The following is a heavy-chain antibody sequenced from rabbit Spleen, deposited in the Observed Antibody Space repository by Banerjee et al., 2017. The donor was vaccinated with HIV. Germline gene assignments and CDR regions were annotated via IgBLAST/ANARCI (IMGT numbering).Heavy chain of an antibody. Sequence: QEQLVESGGGLVQPEGSLTLTCTASGFSFSSGYYICWVRQAPGKRPEWIACIYNTDGSTYYASWAKGRFTVSKTSSTTVTLQMTSLTAADTATYFCARDAGSSFSTYGMDLWGPGTLVTVS. CDR2: IYNTDGST. J-gene: IGHJ6*01. V-gene: IGHV1S45*01. D-gene: IGHD8-1*01. CDR3: ARDAGSSFSTYGMDL. CDR1: GFSFSSGYY.